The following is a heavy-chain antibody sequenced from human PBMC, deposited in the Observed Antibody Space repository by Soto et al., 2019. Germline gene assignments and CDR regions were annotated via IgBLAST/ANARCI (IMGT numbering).Heavy chain of an antibody. CDR2: ITGSGSTT. CDR3: AKDFTAYLSSWFHL. D-gene: IGHD6-13*01. J-gene: IGHJ5*02. V-gene: IGHV3-23*01. Sequence: EVQLLESGGGFVQPGGSLRLSCAASEFTFSSNAMHWVRQAPGKGLEWVSGITGSGSTTFYADSVKGRFTISRDNSKNTLYLHMSSLRAEDTAIYYCAKDFTAYLSSWFHLWGQGTLVTVSS. CDR1: EFTFSSNA.